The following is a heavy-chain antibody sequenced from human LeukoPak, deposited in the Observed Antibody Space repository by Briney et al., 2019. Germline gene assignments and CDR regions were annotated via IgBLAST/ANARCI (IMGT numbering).Heavy chain of an antibody. V-gene: IGHV1-18*01. J-gene: IGHJ4*02. CDR3: ATGYPFYDY. Sequence: ASVKVSCKASGYTFTSYGISWVRQAPGQGLEWMGWISAYNGNTNYAQKFQGRVTMTEDTSTDTAYMELSSLRSEDTAVYYCATGYPFYDYWGQGTLVTASS. D-gene: IGHD6-25*01. CDR2: ISAYNGNT. CDR1: GYTFTSYG.